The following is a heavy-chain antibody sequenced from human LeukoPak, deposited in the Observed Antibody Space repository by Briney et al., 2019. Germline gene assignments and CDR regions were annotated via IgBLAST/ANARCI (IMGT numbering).Heavy chain of an antibody. CDR1: GGSISSYY. J-gene: IGHJ6*02. V-gene: IGHV4-59*08. D-gene: IGHD4-17*01. CDR3: ARHVSGDYAWLDV. Sequence: SETLSLTCTVSGGSISSYYWSWIRQPPGKGLEWIGYICYSGSTNYNPSLKSRVTISIDTSKNQFSLKVRSVTAADTAVYYCARHVSGDYAWLDVWGQGTTVTVSS. CDR2: ICYSGST.